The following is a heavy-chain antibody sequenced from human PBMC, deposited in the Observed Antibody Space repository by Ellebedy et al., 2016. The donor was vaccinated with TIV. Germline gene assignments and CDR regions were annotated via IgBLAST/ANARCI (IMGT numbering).Heavy chain of an antibody. CDR2: ISSSSSYI. CDR1: GFAFTDAW. Sequence: GESLKISCAASGFAFTDAWMNWVRQAPGKGLEWVSSISSSSSYIYYADSVKGRFTISRDNAKNSLYLQMNSLRAEDTAVYYCAGSDDYWGQGTLVTVSS. CDR3: AGSDDY. D-gene: IGHD3-10*01. J-gene: IGHJ4*02. V-gene: IGHV3-21*01.